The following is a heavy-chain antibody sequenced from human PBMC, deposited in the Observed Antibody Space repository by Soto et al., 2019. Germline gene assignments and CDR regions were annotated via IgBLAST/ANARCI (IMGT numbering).Heavy chain of an antibody. Sequence: QVLLVESGGGVVQPGRSLRLSCAASGFTFGSYAMHWVRQAPGKGLEWVTAISYHGSDQYYADSVRGRFTISRDNSKNTPFLQMNSLGEDDTAVYYCAGDLMPVSAPWQEYFQYWGKGILVTVSS. D-gene: IGHD1-20*01. V-gene: IGHV3-30-3*01. J-gene: IGHJ1*01. CDR1: GFTFGSYA. CDR2: ISYHGSDQ. CDR3: AGDLMPVSAPWQEYFQY.